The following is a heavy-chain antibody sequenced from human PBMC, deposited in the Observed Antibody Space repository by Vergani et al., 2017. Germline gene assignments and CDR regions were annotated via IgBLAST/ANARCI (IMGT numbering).Heavy chain of an antibody. J-gene: IGHJ5*02. CDR2: ISAYNGNT. CDR3: AGGAYNWNDVGWFDP. Sequence: QVQLVQSGAEVKKPGASVKVSCKASGYTFTSYGISWVRQAPGQGLECMGWISAYNGNTNYAQKLQGRVTMTTDTSTSTAYMELRSLRSDDTAVYYCAGGAYNWNDVGWFDPWGQGTLVTVSS. V-gene: IGHV1-18*01. CDR1: GYTFTSYG. D-gene: IGHD1-20*01.